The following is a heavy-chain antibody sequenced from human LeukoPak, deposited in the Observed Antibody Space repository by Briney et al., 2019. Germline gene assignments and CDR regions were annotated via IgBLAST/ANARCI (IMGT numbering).Heavy chain of an antibody. J-gene: IGHJ5*02. CDR1: GFTFSSYG. CDR2: FSGSTGST. D-gene: IGHD3-10*01. Sequence: GGSLRLSCAASGFTFSSYGMNWVRQAPGKGLEWVSGFSGSTGSTHYADSVKGRFTISRDNSKNTLYLQMNSLRAEDTAVYYCAKATDLWFGANWFDPWGQGTLVTVSS. CDR3: AKATDLWFGANWFDP. V-gene: IGHV3-23*01.